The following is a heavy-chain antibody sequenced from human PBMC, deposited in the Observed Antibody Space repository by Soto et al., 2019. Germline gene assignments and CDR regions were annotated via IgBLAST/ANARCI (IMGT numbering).Heavy chain of an antibody. Sequence: SSETLSLTCAVSGGSISSSNWWSWVRQPPGKGLEWIGEIYHSGSTNYNPSLKSRVTISVDKSKNQFSLKLSSVTAADTAVYYCARGGTYRSSWLDVWGQGTTVTVYS. CDR2: IYHSGST. V-gene: IGHV4-4*02. CDR1: GGSISSSNW. CDR3: ARGGTYRSSWLDV. J-gene: IGHJ6*02. D-gene: IGHD6-6*01.